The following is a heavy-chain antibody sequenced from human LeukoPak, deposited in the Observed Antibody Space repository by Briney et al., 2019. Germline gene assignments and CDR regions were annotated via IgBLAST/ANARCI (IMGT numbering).Heavy chain of an antibody. Sequence: ASVKISCKASGYTFTNYYMHWVQQAPGKGLEWMGRVDPEDGETIYAEKFQGRVTITADTSTDTAYMELSSLRSEDTAVYYCATAVPAAIHTADDYWGQGTLVTVSS. CDR3: ATAVPAAIHTADDY. CDR1: GYTFTNYY. V-gene: IGHV1-69-2*01. CDR2: VDPEDGET. D-gene: IGHD2-2*02. J-gene: IGHJ4*02.